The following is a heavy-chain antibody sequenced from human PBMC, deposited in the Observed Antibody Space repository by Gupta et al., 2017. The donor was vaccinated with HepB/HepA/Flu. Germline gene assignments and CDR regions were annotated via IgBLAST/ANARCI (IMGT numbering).Heavy chain of an antibody. J-gene: IGHJ4*02. D-gene: IGHD6-13*01. CDR1: GYSFTGQH. CDR2: INPNSGGT. CDR3: ARGGGIALEFDY. V-gene: IGHV1-2*04. Sequence: QVQLVQSGAEVKKPGASVKVSCKASGYSFTGQHIHWVRQAPGQGLEWMGWINPNSGGTNYAQKFQDWVTMSMDTSISTAYMELRSLKSDDTTIYYCARGGGIALEFDYWGQGTLVTVSS.